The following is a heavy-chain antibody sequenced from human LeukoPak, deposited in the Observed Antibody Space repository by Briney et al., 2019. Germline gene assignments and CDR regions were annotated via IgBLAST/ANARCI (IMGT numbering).Heavy chain of an antibody. CDR1: GFTLSSYA. V-gene: IGHV3-23*01. D-gene: IGHD6-13*01. CDR2: ISGSGGST. CDR3: ARAQSLYLAAAGLPFYFDY. J-gene: IGHJ4*02. Sequence: QPGGSLRLSCAASGFTLSSYAMSWVRQAPGEGLEWVSVISGSGGSTNYADSVKGRFTISRDNAKNSLYLQMNSLRAEDTAVYYCARAQSLYLAAAGLPFYFDYWGQGTLVTVSS.